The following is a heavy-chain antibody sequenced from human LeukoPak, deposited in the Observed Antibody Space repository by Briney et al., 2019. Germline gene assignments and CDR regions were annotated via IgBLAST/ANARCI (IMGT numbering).Heavy chain of an antibody. CDR3: ARAPRIAAAGNTPNWFDP. Sequence: ASETLSLTCAVSGGSISSSNWWSWVRQPPGKGLEWIGEIYHSGSTNYNPSLKSRVTISVDKSKNQISLELTSVTAADTAVYYCARAPRIAAAGNTPNWFDPWGQGTLVTVSS. CDR1: GGSISSSNW. J-gene: IGHJ5*02. CDR2: IYHSGST. D-gene: IGHD6-13*01. V-gene: IGHV4-4*02.